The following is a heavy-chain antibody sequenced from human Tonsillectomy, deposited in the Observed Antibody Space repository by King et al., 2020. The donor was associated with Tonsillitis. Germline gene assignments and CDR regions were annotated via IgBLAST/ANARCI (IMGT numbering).Heavy chain of an antibody. V-gene: IGHV4-31*03. CDR3: ARVGTMDTAMNYYYYYMDV. J-gene: IGHJ6*03. D-gene: IGHD5-18*01. CDR2: IYYSGST. Sequence: LQLQESGPGLVRPSQTLSLTCTVSGGSISSGGYYWSWIRQHPGKGLEWIGYIYYSGSTYYNPSLKSRVTISVETSKNKFSLKLSSVTAADTAVYYCARVGTMDTAMNYYYYYMDVWGKGATVTVSS. CDR1: GGSISSGGYY.